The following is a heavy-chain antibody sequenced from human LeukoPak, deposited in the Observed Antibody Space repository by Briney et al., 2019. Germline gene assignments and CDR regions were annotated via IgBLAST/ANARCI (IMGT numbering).Heavy chain of an antibody. J-gene: IGHJ6*03. CDR1: GYSISSGYY. CDR3: ARTYYGSGRTYYYYYYMDV. D-gene: IGHD3-10*01. Sequence: SETLSLTCTVSGYSISSGYYWGWIRQPPGKGLEWIGNIYHSGNTYYNPSLKSRVTISVDTSKNQFSLKLSSVTAADTAVYYCARTYYGSGRTYYYYYYMDVWGKGTTVTISS. V-gene: IGHV4-38-2*02. CDR2: IYHSGNT.